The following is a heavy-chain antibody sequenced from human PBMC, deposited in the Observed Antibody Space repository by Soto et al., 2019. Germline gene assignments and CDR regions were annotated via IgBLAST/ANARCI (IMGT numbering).Heavy chain of an antibody. J-gene: IGHJ4*02. D-gene: IGHD3-16*01. Sequence: QVQLQESGPGLVKPSETLSLTCTVSGGSISSYYWSWIRQPPGKGLEWIGYIYYSGSTNYNPSLKIRVTISGDTAKNQFSLKLSSVTAADTAVYYCAGDGGGGGAFDYWGQGTLVTVSS. V-gene: IGHV4-59*01. CDR1: GGSISSYY. CDR2: IYYSGST. CDR3: AGDGGGGGAFDY.